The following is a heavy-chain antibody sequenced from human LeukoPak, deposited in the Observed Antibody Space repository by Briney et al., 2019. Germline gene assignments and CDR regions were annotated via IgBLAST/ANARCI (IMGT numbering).Heavy chain of an antibody. Sequence: ASVKVSCKASGYTLTSYAMHWVRQAPGQRLEWMGWINAGNGNTKYSQEFQGRVTITRDTSASTAYMELSSLRSEDMAVYYCARERYYYDSSGYYRYFDYWGQGTLVTVSS. CDR1: GYTLTSYA. D-gene: IGHD3-22*01. CDR3: ARERYYYDSSGYYRYFDY. CDR2: INAGNGNT. J-gene: IGHJ4*02. V-gene: IGHV1-3*03.